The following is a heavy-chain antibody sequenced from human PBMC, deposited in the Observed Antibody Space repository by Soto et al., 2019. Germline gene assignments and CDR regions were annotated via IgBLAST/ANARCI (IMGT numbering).Heavy chain of an antibody. V-gene: IGHV4-59*12. J-gene: IGHJ5*02. CDR2: IYYSGST. Sequence: ASETLSLTCTVSGGSISSYYWSWIRQPPGKGLEWIGHIYYSGSTNYNSSLKSRVTISLDTSKNQFSLKLSSVTAADTAVYYCARGVVGAKNWFDPWGQGTLVTVSS. CDR1: GGSISSYY. CDR3: ARGVVGAKNWFDP. D-gene: IGHD1-26*01.